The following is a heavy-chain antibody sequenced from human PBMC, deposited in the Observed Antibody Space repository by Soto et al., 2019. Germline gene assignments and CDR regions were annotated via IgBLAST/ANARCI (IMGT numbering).Heavy chain of an antibody. CDR3: ARRSYEVGDGFDL. Sequence: GGSLRLSCAASGFTFSSYSMNWVRQAPGKGLEWVSYISSGTRTKYNEDFVKGRFTISRDDAKNSMYLQMNSLRAEDTAVYYCARRSYEVGDGFDLWGQGTMVTASS. D-gene: IGHD1-26*01. J-gene: IGHJ3*01. CDR2: ISSGTRTK. CDR1: GFTFSSYS. V-gene: IGHV3-48*01.